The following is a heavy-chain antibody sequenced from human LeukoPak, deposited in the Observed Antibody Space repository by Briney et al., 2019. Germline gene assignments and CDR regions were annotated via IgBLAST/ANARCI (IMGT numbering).Heavy chain of an antibody. Sequence: PSETLSLTCTASGCSISSYYWSWIRQPPGKGLEWIGYIYYSGSTKYNPSLESRVTISVDTSKNQFSLKLSSVTAADTAVYYCARGGGSLDYWGQGALVTVSS. CDR3: ARGGGSLDY. J-gene: IGHJ4*02. CDR2: IYYSGST. CDR1: GCSISSYY. D-gene: IGHD2-15*01. V-gene: IGHV4-59*12.